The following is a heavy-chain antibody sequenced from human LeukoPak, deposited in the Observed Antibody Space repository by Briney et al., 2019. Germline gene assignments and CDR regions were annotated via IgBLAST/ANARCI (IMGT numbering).Heavy chain of an antibody. Sequence: WASVKVSCKASGYTFTSYYMHWVRQAPGQGLEWMGIINPSGGSTSYAQNFQGRVTMTRDTSTSTVYMELSSLRSEDTAVYYCARDPPRGDILTGLFPSYYFDYWGQGTLVTVSS. D-gene: IGHD3-9*01. CDR2: INPSGGST. J-gene: IGHJ4*02. V-gene: IGHV1-46*01. CDR1: GYTFTSYY. CDR3: ARDPPRGDILTGLFPSYYFDY.